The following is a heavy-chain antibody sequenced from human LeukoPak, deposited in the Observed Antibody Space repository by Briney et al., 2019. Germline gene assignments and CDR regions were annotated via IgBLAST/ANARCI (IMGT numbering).Heavy chain of an antibody. J-gene: IGHJ6*03. CDR3: AKDWGWREACSYFYMDV. CDR1: GFKFDDFA. CDR2: ITWNSGCT. Sequence: PGGSLRLSCIVSGFKFDDFAMHWVRQAPGGGLEWVSGITWNSGCTGYADSVKGRFTISRDNAKNSLYLQMNSLRADDTAFYYCAKDWGWREACSYFYMDVWGKGTTVIISS. V-gene: IGHV3-9*01. D-gene: IGHD3-16*01.